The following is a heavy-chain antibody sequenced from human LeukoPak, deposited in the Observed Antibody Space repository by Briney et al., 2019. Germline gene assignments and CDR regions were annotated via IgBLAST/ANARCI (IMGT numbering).Heavy chain of an antibody. D-gene: IGHD5-18*01. V-gene: IGHV3-30-3*01. Sequence: GGSLRLSCVASGFTFSSYAMHWVRQAPGKGLEWVAVISYDGSNKYYADSVKGRFTISRDNSKNTLYLQMNSLRAEDTAVYYCARDRYSYGNELPDYWGQGTLVTVSS. CDR1: GFTFSSYA. J-gene: IGHJ4*02. CDR3: ARDRYSYGNELPDY. CDR2: ISYDGSNK.